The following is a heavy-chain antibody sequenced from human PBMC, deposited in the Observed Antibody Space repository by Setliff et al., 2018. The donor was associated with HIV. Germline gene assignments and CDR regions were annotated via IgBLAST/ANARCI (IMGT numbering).Heavy chain of an antibody. J-gene: IGHJ5*02. V-gene: IGHV1-69*05. CDR2: IIPTFTRA. CDR3: ARSVHSLYGDYATYFDP. Sequence: SVKVSCKAYGGTFSSYAITWVRQAPGQGLEWMGGIIPTFTRANYAQKFQARVIITTDKSTSTAFMELTSLTSEYTAVYYCARSVHSLYGDYATYFDPWGQGTQVTVSS. D-gene: IGHD4-17*01. CDR1: GGTFSSYA.